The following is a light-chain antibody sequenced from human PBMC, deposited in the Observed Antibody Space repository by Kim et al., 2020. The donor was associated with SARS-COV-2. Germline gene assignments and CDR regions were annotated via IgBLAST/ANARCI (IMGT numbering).Light chain of an antibody. J-gene: IGLJ3*02. V-gene: IGLV4-69*01. CDR3: QTWGTGIWV. CDR1: SGHSSYA. Sequence: ASVKRTWTRSSGHSSYAIAWHQQQPEKGPRYLMKPNSDGSHSKGDGIPDRFSGSSSGAERYLTISSLQSEDEADYYCQTWGTGIWVFGGGTQLTVL. CDR2: PNSDGSH.